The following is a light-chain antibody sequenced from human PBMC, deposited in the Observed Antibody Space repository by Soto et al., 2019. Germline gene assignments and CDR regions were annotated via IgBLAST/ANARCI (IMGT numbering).Light chain of an antibody. CDR1: SSDVGGYDF. Sequence: QSALTQPASVSGSPGQSITISCTGTSSDVGGYDFVSWFQQHPDKAPKLMIFDVTHRPSGVSTRFSGSKSDNTASLTISGLQAEDEAVYYCSSYTTSSTLVFGAGTKLTVL. CDR3: SSYTTSSTLV. J-gene: IGLJ2*01. CDR2: DVT. V-gene: IGLV2-14*01.